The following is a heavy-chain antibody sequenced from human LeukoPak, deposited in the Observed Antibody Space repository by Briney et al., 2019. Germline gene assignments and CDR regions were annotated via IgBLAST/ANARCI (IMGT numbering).Heavy chain of an antibody. CDR1: GYSISSGYY. J-gene: IGHJ4*02. D-gene: IGHD5-24*01. Sequence: ASETLSLTCAVSGYSISSGYYWGWIRQPPGKGLEWIGSIYHSGSTYYNPSLKSRVTISVDTSKNQFSLKLSSVTAADTAVYYCARIRRDGDLDYWGQGTLVTVSS. CDR2: IYHSGST. V-gene: IGHV4-38-2*01. CDR3: ARIRRDGDLDY.